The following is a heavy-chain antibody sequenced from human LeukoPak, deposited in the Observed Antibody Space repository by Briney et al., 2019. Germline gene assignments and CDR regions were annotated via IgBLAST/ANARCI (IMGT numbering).Heavy chain of an antibody. CDR3: ARPTTSGWSPYVY. Sequence: SETLSLTCTVSGGSISSSSSYWGWIRQPPGKGLEWIGSIYYSGSTYYNPSLKSRVTISVDTSKNQFSLKLSSVTAADTAVYYCARPTTSGWSPYVYWGQGTLVTVSS. CDR2: IYYSGST. CDR1: GGSISSSSSY. D-gene: IGHD6-19*01. J-gene: IGHJ4*02. V-gene: IGHV4-39*07.